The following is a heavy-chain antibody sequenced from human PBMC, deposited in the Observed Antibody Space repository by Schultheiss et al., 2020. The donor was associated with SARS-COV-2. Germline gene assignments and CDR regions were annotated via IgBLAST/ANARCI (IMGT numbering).Heavy chain of an antibody. CDR3: ASNVRFGGTDYGGNSGWSEYFQH. D-gene: IGHD4-23*01. V-gene: IGHV4-59*12. CDR2: IYHSGST. J-gene: IGHJ1*01. Sequence: SETLSLTFTVSGGSISSYYWSWIRQPPGKGLEWIGEIYHSGSTNYNPSLKSRVTISVDKSKNQFSLKLSSVTAADTAVYYCASNVRFGGTDYGGNSGWSEYFQHWGQGTLVTVSS. CDR1: GGSISSYY.